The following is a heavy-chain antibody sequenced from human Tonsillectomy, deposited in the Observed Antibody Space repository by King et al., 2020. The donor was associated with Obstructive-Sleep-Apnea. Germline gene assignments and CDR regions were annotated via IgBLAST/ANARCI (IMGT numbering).Heavy chain of an antibody. D-gene: IGHD6-19*01. CDR3: AKDVSDSSVIFDY. V-gene: IGHV3-23*04. J-gene: IGHJ4*02. CDR1: GFTFSNYA. CDR2: VNDTGGKT. Sequence: VQLVESGGGLVQPGGSLRLSCAASGFTFSNYAMTWVRQAPGKGLEWVSTVNDTGGKTYYADSVRGRFTISRDNSKNTLYLEMSSLRAEDTAIYCCAKDVSDSSVIFDYWGQGTLVTVSS.